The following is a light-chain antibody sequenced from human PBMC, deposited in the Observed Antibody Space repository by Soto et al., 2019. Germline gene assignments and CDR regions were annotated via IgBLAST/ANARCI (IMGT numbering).Light chain of an antibody. CDR3: QAWDSSTVV. CDR1: KLGAKY. Sequence: SYELTQPPSVSVSPGQTASITCSGDKLGAKYACWYRQKPGQSPVLVIYQDSKRPSGIPERFSGSNSGDTATLTISGTQAIDEADYYCQAWDSSTVVFGGGTKLTVL. CDR2: QDS. V-gene: IGLV3-1*01. J-gene: IGLJ2*01.